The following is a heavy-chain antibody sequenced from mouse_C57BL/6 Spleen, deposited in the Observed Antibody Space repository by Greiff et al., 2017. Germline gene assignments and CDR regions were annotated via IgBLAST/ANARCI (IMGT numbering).Heavy chain of an antibody. D-gene: IGHD4-1*01. V-gene: IGHV1-69*01. CDR1: GYTFTSYW. CDR2: IDPSDSYT. CDR3: ARTGENTFDY. Sequence: QVQLQQPGAELVMPGASVKLSCKASGYTFTSYWMHWVKQRHGQGLEWIGEIDPSDSYTNYNQKFKGKSTLTVDKSSSTAYMQLSSLTSEDSAVYYCARTGENTFDYWGQGTTLTVSS. J-gene: IGHJ2*01.